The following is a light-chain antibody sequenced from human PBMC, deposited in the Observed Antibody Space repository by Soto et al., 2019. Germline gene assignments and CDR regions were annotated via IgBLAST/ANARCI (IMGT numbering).Light chain of an antibody. V-gene: IGKV2-28*01. Sequence: DIVMTQSPLSLPVTPGEPASISCRSSQSLLHSNGYNYLDWYLQKPGQSPQLLIYLGSNRASGVPDRFSGSGSGTDFTLKISRVEAEDVWVYYCMQALQTPWTCGQGTKVEIK. CDR3: MQALQTPWT. J-gene: IGKJ1*01. CDR2: LGS. CDR1: QSLLHSNGYNY.